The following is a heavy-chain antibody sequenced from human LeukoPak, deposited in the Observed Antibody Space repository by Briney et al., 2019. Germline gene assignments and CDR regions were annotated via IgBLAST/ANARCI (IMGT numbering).Heavy chain of an antibody. J-gene: IGHJ4*02. CDR1: GYPISGGYY. Sequence: PSETLSLTCAVSGYPISGGYYWGWIRPPRGKGLEWIGNIYHSGSTYYNPSLKSRVTISVDTSKNQFSLKLSSATAADTAVYYCARPTHGGGGYYFDYWGQGTLVTVSS. D-gene: IGHD3-10*01. CDR3: ARPTHGGGGYYFDY. V-gene: IGHV4-38-2*01. CDR2: IYHSGST.